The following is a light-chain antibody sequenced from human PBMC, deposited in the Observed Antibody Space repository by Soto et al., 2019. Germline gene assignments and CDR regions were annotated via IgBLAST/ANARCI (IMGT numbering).Light chain of an antibody. J-gene: IGKJ3*01. CDR3: QQGYTPPFT. Sequence: DIQMTQSPSALSASVGDRVTISCRASQPIFTYVHWDQQKPGEAPKFLIYGASSLQSGVPPRFTGSGSGTEFTLTISSLLPEDFATYYCQQGYTPPFTFGPGTVVHFK. CDR2: GAS. V-gene: IGKV1-39*01. CDR1: QPIFTY.